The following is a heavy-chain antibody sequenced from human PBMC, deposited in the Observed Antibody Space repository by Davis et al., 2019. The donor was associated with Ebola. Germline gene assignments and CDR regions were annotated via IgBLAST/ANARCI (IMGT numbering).Heavy chain of an antibody. Sequence: SLIIHCAAPGFPFSTYGLHCVRQPPGKGLERVGVISYDGSTKYYADSVKGRFTISRDNSKNTLYLQMNSLRAEDTAVYYCAKDGWAYSYGTDYWGQGTLVTVSS. CDR3: AKDGWAYSYGTDY. J-gene: IGHJ4*02. CDR2: ISYDGSTK. D-gene: IGHD5-18*01. V-gene: IGHV3-30*18. CDR1: GFPFSTYG.